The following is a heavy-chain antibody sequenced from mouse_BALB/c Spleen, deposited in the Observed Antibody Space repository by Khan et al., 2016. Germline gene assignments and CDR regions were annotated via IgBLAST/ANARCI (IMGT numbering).Heavy chain of an antibody. Sequence: QVQLQQSGTELARPGASVKMSCKASGYTFTDYTMHWIKQRPGQGLEWIGYINPSGDYTNYSQKFRDRATLTADKSSSTAYIQLNSLTSEDSAVYYCARPFTMNTTSFAYWGQGTLVTVSA. CDR2: INPSGDYT. J-gene: IGHJ3*01. CDR1: GYTFTDYT. V-gene: IGHV1-4*01. D-gene: IGHD2-4*01. CDR3: ARPFTMNTTSFAY.